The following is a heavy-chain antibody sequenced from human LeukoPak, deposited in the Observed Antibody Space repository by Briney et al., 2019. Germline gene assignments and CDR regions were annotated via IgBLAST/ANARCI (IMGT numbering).Heavy chain of an antibody. CDR3: ARSSTKRRFIDIVVVPAASGLDY. CDR1: GYTFTGYY. Sequence: ASVKVSCKASGYTFTGYYMHRVRQAPGQGLEWMGWINPNSGGTNYAQKFQGRVTMTRDTSISTAYMELSRLRSDDTAVYYCARSSTKRRFIDIVVVPAASGLDYWGQGTLVTVSS. J-gene: IGHJ4*02. CDR2: INPNSGGT. V-gene: IGHV1-2*02. D-gene: IGHD2-2*01.